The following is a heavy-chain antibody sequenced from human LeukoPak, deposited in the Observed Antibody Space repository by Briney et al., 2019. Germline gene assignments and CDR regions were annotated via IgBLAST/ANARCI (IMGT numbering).Heavy chain of an antibody. CDR2: IYYTGST. Sequence: SETLSLTCTVSGDSISSGAYYWSWIRQHPGQGLEYIGYIYYTGSTYYNPSLKSRVTTSKDTSENQFSLKLRSVTAADTALYYCARGRYDSSGFLFDYWGQGPLVTVSS. CDR3: ARGRYDSSGFLFDY. V-gene: IGHV4-31*03. D-gene: IGHD3-22*01. J-gene: IGHJ4*02. CDR1: GDSISSGAYY.